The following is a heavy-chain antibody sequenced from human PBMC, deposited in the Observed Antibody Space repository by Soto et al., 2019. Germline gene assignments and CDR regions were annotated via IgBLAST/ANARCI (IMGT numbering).Heavy chain of an antibody. J-gene: IGHJ1*01. CDR2: IYYSGST. D-gene: IGHD6-13*01. CDR3: AISASAGAEYFQH. V-gene: IGHV4-31*03. CDR1: GGSISSGGYY. Sequence: QVQLQESGPGLVKPSQTLSLTCTVSGGSISSGGYYWSWIRQHPGKGLEWIGYIYYSGSTYYNPSLNSRVTISVDTSKNQFSLKLSSVTAADTAVYYCAISASAGAEYFQHWGQGTLVTVSS.